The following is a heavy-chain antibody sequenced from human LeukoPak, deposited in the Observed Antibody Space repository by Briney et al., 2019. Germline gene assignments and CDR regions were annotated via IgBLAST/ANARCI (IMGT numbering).Heavy chain of an antibody. J-gene: IGHJ4*02. D-gene: IGHD1-1*01. CDR3: AREGKLERRIPAGFDY. Sequence: GGSLRLSCAASGFTFSSYWMSWVRQAPGKGLEWVANIKQDGSEKYYVDSVKGRFTISRDNAKNSLYLQMNSLRAEDTAVYYCAREGKLERRIPAGFDYWGQGTLVTVSS. V-gene: IGHV3-7*01. CDR1: GFTFSSYW. CDR2: IKQDGSEK.